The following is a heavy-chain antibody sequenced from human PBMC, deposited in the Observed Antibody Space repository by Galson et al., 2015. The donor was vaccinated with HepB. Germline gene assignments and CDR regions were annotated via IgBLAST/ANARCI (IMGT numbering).Heavy chain of an antibody. J-gene: IGHJ5*02. CDR1: GFTFSSYG. CDR2: IWYDGSNK. CDR3: ARESGGAMVPSSWYDS. D-gene: IGHD5-18*01. V-gene: IGHV3-33*08. Sequence: SLRLSCAASGFTFSSYGMHWVRQAPGKGLEWVAVIWYDGSNKYYADSVKGRFTISRDNSKNTLYLQMNSLRAEDTAVYYCARESGGAMVPSSWYDSWGQGTLVTVSS.